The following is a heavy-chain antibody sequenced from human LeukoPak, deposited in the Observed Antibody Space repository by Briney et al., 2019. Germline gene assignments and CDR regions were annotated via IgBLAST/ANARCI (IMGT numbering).Heavy chain of an antibody. CDR2: ISGGNGNT. CDR3: ARDLPLGSMGGSAFDL. CDR1: GYTFTNFG. V-gene: IGHV1-18*01. Sequence: ASVKVSCQTSGYTFTNFGIGWVRQAPGQGLEWMGWISGGNGNTDYPQTLQDRFTMTTDTSTNTAYMELRNLRSDDTAVYYCARDLPLGSMGGSAFDLWGQGTLVIVSS. D-gene: IGHD2-15*01. J-gene: IGHJ4*02.